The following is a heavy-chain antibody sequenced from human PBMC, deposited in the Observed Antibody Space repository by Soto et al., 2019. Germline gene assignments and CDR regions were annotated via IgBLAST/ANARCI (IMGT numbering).Heavy chain of an antibody. CDR1: GFTFSSYA. CDR3: AKDEYWESHFYYFMDL. CDR2: ISHDGSIT. J-gene: IGHJ6*03. V-gene: IGHV3-30*15. D-gene: IGHD3-16*01. Sequence: QVQLVESGGCVVEPGRSLRLSCAASGFTFSSYAMHWVRQAPGKGLEWVAVISHDGSITYYSDSVKGRFTMSRDNSNNTLFLQMSSLRSEDTAIYYCAKDEYWESHFYYFMDLWGRGTTVTVSS.